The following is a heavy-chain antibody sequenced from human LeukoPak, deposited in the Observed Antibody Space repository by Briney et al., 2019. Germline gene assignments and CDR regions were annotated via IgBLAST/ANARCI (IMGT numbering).Heavy chain of an antibody. D-gene: IGHD2-2*01. J-gene: IGHJ5*02. CDR2: INHSGST. V-gene: IGHV4-34*01. Sequence: PSETLSLTCAVYGGSFSGYYWSWIRQPPGKGLEWIGEINHSGSTNYNPSLKSRVTISVDTSKNQFSLKLSSVTAADTAVYYCARGRYCSSTSCPRVRFDPWGQGTLVTVSS. CDR3: ARGRYCSSTSCPRVRFDP. CDR1: GGSFSGYY.